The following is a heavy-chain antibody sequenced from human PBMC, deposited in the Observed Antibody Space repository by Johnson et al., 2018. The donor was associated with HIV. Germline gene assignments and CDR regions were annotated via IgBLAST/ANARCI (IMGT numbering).Heavy chain of an antibody. CDR3: ARGSLSGSPDI. J-gene: IGHJ3*02. D-gene: IGHD1-26*01. V-gene: IGHV3-30-3*01. CDR1: GFTFSSYA. CDR2: ISYDGSNK. Sequence: QMQLVESGGGVVQPGRFLRLSCAASGFTFSSYAMHWVRQAPGKGLEWVAVISYDGSNKYSADSVKGRFTISRDNSKNTLYLQMNSLRAEDTAVYYCARGSLSGSPDIWGQGTMVTVSS.